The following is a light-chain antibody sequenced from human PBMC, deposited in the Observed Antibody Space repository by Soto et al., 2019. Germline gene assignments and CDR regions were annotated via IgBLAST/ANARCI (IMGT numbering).Light chain of an antibody. CDR1: SRDVGGYNY. CDR2: EVS. CDR3: SSYTSSSTLV. J-gene: IGLJ3*02. Sequence: QSALTQPASVSGSHGQSITISCTGTSRDVGGYNYGSWYQQHPGKAPKLMIYEVSNRPSGVSNRFSGSKSGNTASLTISGLQAEDEADYYCSSYTSSSTLVFGGGTKLTVL. V-gene: IGLV2-14*01.